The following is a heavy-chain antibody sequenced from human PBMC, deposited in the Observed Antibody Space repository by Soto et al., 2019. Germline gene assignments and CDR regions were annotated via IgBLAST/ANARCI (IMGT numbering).Heavy chain of an antibody. Sequence: ASVKVSCKVSGYTLTELSMHWVRQAPGKGLEWMGGFDPEDGETIYAQKFQGRVTMTEDTSTDTAYMELSSLRSEDTAVYYCATAPYDFWSGYLRNYFDYWGQGXLVTVYS. CDR1: GYTLTELS. D-gene: IGHD3-3*01. CDR3: ATAPYDFWSGYLRNYFDY. CDR2: FDPEDGET. V-gene: IGHV1-24*01. J-gene: IGHJ4*02.